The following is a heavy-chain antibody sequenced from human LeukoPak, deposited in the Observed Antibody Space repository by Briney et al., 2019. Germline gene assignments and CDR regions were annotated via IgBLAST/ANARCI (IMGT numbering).Heavy chain of an antibody. CDR1: GFTFSSYG. D-gene: IGHD2-2*01. CDR3: AIARYCSSTSCYDY. V-gene: IGHV3-53*01. Sequence: PGGSLRLSCAASGFTFSSYGMHWVRQAPGKGLERVSVIYSGGSTYYADSVKGRFTISRDNSKNTLYLQMNSLRAEDTAVYYCAIARYCSSTSCYDYWGQGTLVTVSS. J-gene: IGHJ4*02. CDR2: IYSGGST.